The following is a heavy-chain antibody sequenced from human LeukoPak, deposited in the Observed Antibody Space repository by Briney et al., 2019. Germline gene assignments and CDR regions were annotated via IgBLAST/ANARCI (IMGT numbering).Heavy chain of an antibody. Sequence: PSQTLSLTCTVSGGSISSGSYYWSWIRQPAGKGLEWIGRIHTSGSTNYSPSLKSRVTISVDTSKNRFSLKLRSVTAADTAVYYCASITGSTDYWGQGTLVTVSS. CDR2: IHTSGST. V-gene: IGHV4-61*02. CDR1: GGSISSGSYY. CDR3: ASITGSTDY. D-gene: IGHD1-7*01. J-gene: IGHJ4*02.